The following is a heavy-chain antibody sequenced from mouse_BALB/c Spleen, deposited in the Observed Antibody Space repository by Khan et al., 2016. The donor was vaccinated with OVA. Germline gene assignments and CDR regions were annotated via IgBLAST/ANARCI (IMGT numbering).Heavy chain of an antibody. CDR3: ARYGGSLALDY. CDR2: IRNKANGYTT. V-gene: IGHV7-3*02. CDR1: EFTFTDYY. J-gene: IGHJ4*01. Sequence: EVELVESGGGLVQPGGSLRLSCTTSEFTFTDYYMSWVRQPPGEALEWLGFIRNKANGYTTEYSASVKGSFTISRDNSQSILFLQMNAVRAEDSATYYCARYGGSLALDYWGQGTSVTVSS.